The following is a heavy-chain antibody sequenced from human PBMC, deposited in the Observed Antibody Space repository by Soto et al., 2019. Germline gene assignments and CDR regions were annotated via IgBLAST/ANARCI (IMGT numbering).Heavy chain of an antibody. V-gene: IGHV1-18*04. CDR1: GYTFTSYG. CDR3: ASVYSSGWYTVNINYLDY. CDR2: ISAYNGNT. J-gene: IGHJ4*02. Sequence: ASVKVSCKASGYTFTSYGISWVRQAPGQGLEWMGWISAYNGNTNYAQKLQGRVTMTTDTSTSTAYMELRSLRSDDTAVYYCASVYSSGWYTVNINYLDYWGQGTLVSVSS. D-gene: IGHD6-19*01.